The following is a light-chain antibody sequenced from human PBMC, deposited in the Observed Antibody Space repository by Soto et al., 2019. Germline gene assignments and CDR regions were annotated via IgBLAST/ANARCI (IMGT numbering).Light chain of an antibody. CDR3: QQYNNWPPTFT. J-gene: IGKJ2*01. CDR2: AAS. Sequence: EIVMTQSPATLSVSPGETVTLSCRASQSVSSNLAWYQQKPGQAPRLLIYAASTRATGIPARFSGSGSGTDFTLAISSLQSEDFAIYYCQQYNNWPPTFTFGQGTKLEIK. CDR1: QSVSSN. V-gene: IGKV3-15*01.